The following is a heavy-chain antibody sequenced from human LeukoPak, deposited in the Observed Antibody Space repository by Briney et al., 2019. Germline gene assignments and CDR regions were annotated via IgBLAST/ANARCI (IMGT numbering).Heavy chain of an antibody. D-gene: IGHD5-12*01. CDR3: ARRAEIFSGYDLLDY. Sequence: PGGSLRLSCAASGFTFSSYSLNWVRQAPGKALEWVSSISRSSTYIYYADSVKGRFTISRDNAKNSLFLQMHSLRAEDTAVYYCARRAEIFSGYDLLDYWGQGTLVTVSS. J-gene: IGHJ4*02. V-gene: IGHV3-21*01. CDR2: ISRSSTYI. CDR1: GFTFSSYS.